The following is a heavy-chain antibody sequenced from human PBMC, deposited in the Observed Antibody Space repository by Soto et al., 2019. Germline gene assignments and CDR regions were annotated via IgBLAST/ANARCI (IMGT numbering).Heavy chain of an antibody. V-gene: IGHV4-59*11. CDR1: GGSITNHY. D-gene: IGHD7-27*01. CDR3: TRANWYSEY. Sequence: SETLSVSCTDSGGSITNHYWSWIRQPPGKGLEWVGYVYYNGITNYNPSLKSRVTMSVDTSKNPLSLNLASLTSSDTAIYYCTRANWYSEYWGQGTLVTVSS. J-gene: IGHJ4*02. CDR2: VYYNGIT.